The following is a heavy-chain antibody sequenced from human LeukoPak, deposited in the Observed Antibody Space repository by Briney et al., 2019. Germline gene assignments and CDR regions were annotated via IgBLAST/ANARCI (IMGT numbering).Heavy chain of an antibody. V-gene: IGHV4-31*03. CDR3: ARDWGHYGDYVDAFDI. Sequence: SETLSITCTVSGGSISSGGYYWSWIRQHPGKGLEWIGYIYYSGSTYYNPSLKSRVTISVDTSKNQFSLKLSSVTAADTAVYYCARDWGHYGDYVDAFDIWGQGTMVTVSS. CDR1: GGSISSGGYY. D-gene: IGHD4-17*01. CDR2: IYYSGST. J-gene: IGHJ3*02.